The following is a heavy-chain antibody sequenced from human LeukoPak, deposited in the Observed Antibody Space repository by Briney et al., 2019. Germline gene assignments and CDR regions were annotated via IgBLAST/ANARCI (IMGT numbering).Heavy chain of an antibody. J-gene: IGHJ5*02. CDR2: INPNSGGT. D-gene: IGHD3-3*01. Sequence: GASVKVSCKASGYTFPGYYMHWVRQAPGQGLEWMGWINPNSGGTNYAQKFQGRVTMTRDTSISTAYMELSRLRSDDTAVYYCARGILRPRRDWFDPWGQGTLVTVSS. CDR1: GYTFPGYY. V-gene: IGHV1-2*02. CDR3: ARGILRPRRDWFDP.